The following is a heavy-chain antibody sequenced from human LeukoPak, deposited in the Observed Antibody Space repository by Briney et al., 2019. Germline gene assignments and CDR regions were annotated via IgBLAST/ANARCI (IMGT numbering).Heavy chain of an antibody. CDR3: ARDSGGKYSSGWYPVDY. J-gene: IGHJ4*02. Sequence: ASVKVSCKASGYTFTSYGISWVRQPPGQGLEWMGWISSYNGNTNYAQKLQGRVTMTTDTSTSTAYMELRRLRSDDTVVYYCARDSGGKYSSGWYPVDYWGQGTLVTVSS. V-gene: IGHV1-18*01. CDR2: ISSYNGNT. CDR1: GYTFTSYG. D-gene: IGHD6-19*01.